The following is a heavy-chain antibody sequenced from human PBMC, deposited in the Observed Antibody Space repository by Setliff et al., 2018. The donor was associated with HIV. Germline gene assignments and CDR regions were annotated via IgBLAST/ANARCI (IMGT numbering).Heavy chain of an antibody. J-gene: IGHJ3*01. D-gene: IGHD2-15*01. Sequence: ASVKVSCKASGGTFNTYAMNWVRQAPGQGLEWMGHIIPIFNIANYAQKFQDRITITADESTSTAYMELSSLRSEDTAVYYCASPHRYCPDGCCSLVGAFDFWGQGTMVTVSS. CDR1: GGTFNTYA. CDR3: ASPHRYCPDGCCSLVGAFDF. CDR2: IIPIFNIA. V-gene: IGHV1-69*13.